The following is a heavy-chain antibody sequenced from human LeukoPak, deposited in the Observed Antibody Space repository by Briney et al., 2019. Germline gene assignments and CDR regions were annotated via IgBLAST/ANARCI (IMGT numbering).Heavy chain of an antibody. CDR3: ARGPHIVVVVAAYWFDP. Sequence: SETLSLTCAVYGGSFSGYYWSWIRQPPGKGLEWVGEINHSGSTNYNPSLKSRVIISVDTSKNQFSLKLSSVTAADTAVYYCARGPHIVVVVAAYWFDPWGQGTLVTVSS. D-gene: IGHD2-15*01. J-gene: IGHJ5*02. CDR1: GGSFSGYY. V-gene: IGHV4-34*01. CDR2: INHSGST.